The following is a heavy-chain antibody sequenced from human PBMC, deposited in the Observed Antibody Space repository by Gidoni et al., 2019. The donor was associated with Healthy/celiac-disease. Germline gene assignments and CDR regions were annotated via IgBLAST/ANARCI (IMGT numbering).Heavy chain of an antibody. CDR3: AKDWGDYGDNYWYFDL. CDR2: ISDSGGST. J-gene: IGHJ2*01. V-gene: IGHV3-23*01. CDR1: GFTFSSCA. D-gene: IGHD4-17*01. Sequence: EVQLLESGGGLVQPGGSLRHSCAASGFTFSSCAMSWVRQAPGKRLEWVSSISDSGGSTYYADSVKGRFTISRDNSKNTLYLQMNSLRAEDTAVYYCAKDWGDYGDNYWYFDLWGRGTLVTVSS.